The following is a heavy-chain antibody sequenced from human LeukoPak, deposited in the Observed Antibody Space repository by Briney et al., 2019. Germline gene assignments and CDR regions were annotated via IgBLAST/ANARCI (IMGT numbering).Heavy chain of an antibody. D-gene: IGHD5-18*01. Sequence: ASVKVSCKASGYTFTGYYMHWVRQAPGQGLEWMGWINTNSGGTNYAQKFQGRVTMTRDTSISTAYMELSRLRSDDTAVYYCARDTAMVTYWFDPWGQGTLVTVSS. CDR3: ARDTAMVTYWFDP. CDR1: GYTFTGYY. J-gene: IGHJ5*02. CDR2: INTNSGGT. V-gene: IGHV1-2*02.